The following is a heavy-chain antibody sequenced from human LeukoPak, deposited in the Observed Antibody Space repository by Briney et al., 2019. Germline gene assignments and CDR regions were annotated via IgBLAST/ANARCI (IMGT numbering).Heavy chain of an antibody. CDR1: PFTFSDYT. V-gene: IGHV3-21*01. D-gene: IGHD2-8*01. CDR2: MSTRSDYI. Sequence: PGGSLRLSCAASPFTFSDYTMNWVRRAPGKGLEWVSSMSTRSDYIYYAESVKGRFTISRDNAKNSLYLQMNSLRAEDTAVYYCARYVYGVVTSFDYWGQGTLVTVSS. CDR3: ARYVYGVVTSFDY. J-gene: IGHJ4*02.